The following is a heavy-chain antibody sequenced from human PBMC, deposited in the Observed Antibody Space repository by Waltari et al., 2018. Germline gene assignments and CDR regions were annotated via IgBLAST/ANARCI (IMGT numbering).Heavy chain of an antibody. V-gene: IGHV3-21*06. Sequence: EVQLVESGGGLVKPGGSLRLSCAASGFTFSLFSMNWVRQAPGRRLGWVSTSSSSGSYIYYADSVKGRFTISRDNAKNSVYLQMNSLRVDDTAVYYCTMAPDVPVRPTWGWGQGSLVTVSS. CDR2: SSSSGSYI. D-gene: IGHD7-27*01. CDR1: GFTFSLFS. CDR3: TMAPDVPVRPTWG. J-gene: IGHJ4*02.